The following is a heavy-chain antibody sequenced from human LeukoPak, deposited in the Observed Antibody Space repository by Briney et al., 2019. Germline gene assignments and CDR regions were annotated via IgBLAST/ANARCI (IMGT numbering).Heavy chain of an antibody. CDR3: ARGRNYYDSSGYYYYFDY. CDR2: VNHSGST. J-gene: IGHJ4*02. D-gene: IGHD3-22*01. Sequence: SETLSLTCAVYGGSFSGYYWSWIRQPPGKGLEWIGEVNHSGSTNYNPSLKTRVTISVDTSKNQFSLKLSSVTAADTAAYYCARGRNYYDSSGYYYYFDYWGQGTLVTVSS. CDR1: GGSFSGYY. V-gene: IGHV4-34*01.